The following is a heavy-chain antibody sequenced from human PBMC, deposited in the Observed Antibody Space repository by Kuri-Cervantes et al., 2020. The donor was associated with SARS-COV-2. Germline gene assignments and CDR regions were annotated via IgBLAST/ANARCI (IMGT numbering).Heavy chain of an antibody. CDR1: GGSISSSNW. CDR3: ATKLFGEHWFDP. J-gene: IGHJ5*02. V-gene: IGHV4-4*02. CDR2: IYHSEST. D-gene: IGHD3-10*01. Sequence: GSLRLSCAVSGGSISSSNWWSWVRQPPGKGLEWIGEIYHSESTNYNPSLKSRVTISVDKSKNQFSLKLSSVTDADTAVYYCATKLFGEHWFDPWGQGILVTVSS.